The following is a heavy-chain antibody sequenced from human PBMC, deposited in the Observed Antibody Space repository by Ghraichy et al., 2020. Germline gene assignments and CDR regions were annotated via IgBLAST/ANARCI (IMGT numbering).Heavy chain of an antibody. CDR1: GGSISSYY. D-gene: IGHD3-22*01. V-gene: IGHV4-59*01. J-gene: IGHJ3*02. CDR3: ARAGAYYYDSSGYGAFDI. Sequence: TLSLTCTVSGGSISSYYWSWIRQPPGNGLEWIGYIYYSGSTNYNPSLKSRVTISVDTSKNQFSLKLSSVTAADTAVYYCARAGAYYYDSSGYGAFDIWGQGTMVTVSS. CDR2: IYYSGST.